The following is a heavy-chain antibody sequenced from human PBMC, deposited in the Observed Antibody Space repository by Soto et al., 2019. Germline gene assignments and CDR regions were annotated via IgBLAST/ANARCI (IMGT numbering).Heavy chain of an antibody. Sequence: EVQLLESGGGLVQPGGSLRLSCAASGFTFSSYAMSWVRQAPGKGLEWVSAISGSGGSTYYADSVKGRFTISRDNSKNTLYLQMNILRDEDTAVYYCAKDTSCDGDSLLPKPHFDYWGQGTLVTVSS. V-gene: IGHV3-23*01. D-gene: IGHD4-17*01. J-gene: IGHJ4*02. CDR3: AKDTSCDGDSLLPKPHFDY. CDR2: ISGSGGST. CDR1: GFTFSSYA.